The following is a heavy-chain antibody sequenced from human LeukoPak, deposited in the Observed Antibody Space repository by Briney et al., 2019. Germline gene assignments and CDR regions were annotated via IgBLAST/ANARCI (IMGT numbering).Heavy chain of an antibody. CDR2: INWNGGST. V-gene: IGHV3-20*04. D-gene: IGHD2-8*01. CDR3: AKSSMLYHYYYMDV. CDR1: GFTFDDYG. Sequence: GGSLRLSCTASGFTFDDYGMSWVRQAPGQGLEWVSGINWNGGSTGYANSVQGRFTISRDNAKNSLYLQMNGLRAEDTALYYCAKSSMLYHYYYMDVWGKGTTVTVSS. J-gene: IGHJ6*03.